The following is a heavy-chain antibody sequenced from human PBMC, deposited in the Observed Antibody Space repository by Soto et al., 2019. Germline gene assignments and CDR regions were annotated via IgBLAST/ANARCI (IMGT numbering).Heavy chain of an antibody. Sequence: PGGSLRLSCTASGFTFRSSGMHWVRQAPGKGLEWLAFLAYDGSQKFYADSVKGRFSISRDNTKNTLYLHMSSLTAEDTAIYYCAIVRVTDSPLDHWGPGTLVTVSS. CDR1: GFTFRSSG. V-gene: IGHV3-30*02. CDR3: AIVRVTDSPLDH. D-gene: IGHD2-21*02. CDR2: LAYDGSQK. J-gene: IGHJ4*02.